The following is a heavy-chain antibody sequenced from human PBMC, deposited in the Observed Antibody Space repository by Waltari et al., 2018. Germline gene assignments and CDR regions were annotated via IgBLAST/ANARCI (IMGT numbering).Heavy chain of an antibody. CDR3: VLDSSGLDGMDV. V-gene: IGHV4-39*07. CDR1: GGSISSSSYY. J-gene: IGHJ6*02. CDR2: IYYSGST. Sequence: QLQLQESGPGLVKPSETLSLTCTVSGGSISSSSYYWGWIRQPPGKGLEWIGSIYYSGSTYYNPSLKSRVTISVDTSKNQFSLKLSSVTAADTAVYYCVLDSSGLDGMDVWGQGTTVTVSS. D-gene: IGHD3-22*01.